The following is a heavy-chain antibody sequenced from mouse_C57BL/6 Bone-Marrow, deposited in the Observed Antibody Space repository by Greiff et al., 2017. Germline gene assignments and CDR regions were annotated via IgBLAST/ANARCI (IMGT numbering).Heavy chain of an antibody. J-gene: IGHJ4*01. CDR2: ISDGGSYT. V-gene: IGHV5-4*01. D-gene: IGHD2-4*01. CDR1: GFTFSSYA. CDR3: ARESYDYPHYYAKDY. Sequence: EVQVVESGGGLVKPGGSLKLSCAASGFTFSSYAMSWVRQTPEKRLEWVATISDGGSYTYYPDNVKGRFTISRDNAKNNLYLQMSHLKSEDTAMYYCARESYDYPHYYAKDYWGQGTSVTVSS.